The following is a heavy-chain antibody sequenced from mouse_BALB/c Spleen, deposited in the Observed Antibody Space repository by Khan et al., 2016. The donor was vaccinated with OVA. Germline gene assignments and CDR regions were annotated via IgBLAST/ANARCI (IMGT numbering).Heavy chain of an antibody. CDR3: ARMARTIN. CDR2: INSNGGST. Sequence: EVELVESGGGLVQPGGSLKLSCAASGFTFSSYGMSWVRQTPDKRLELVATINSNGGSTYYPDSGKGRFTISRDNAKNTLYLQMSSRNSEDTAMYYCARMARTINWGQGTTLTVSS. CDR1: GFTFSSYG. V-gene: IGHV5-6-3*01. J-gene: IGHJ2*01.